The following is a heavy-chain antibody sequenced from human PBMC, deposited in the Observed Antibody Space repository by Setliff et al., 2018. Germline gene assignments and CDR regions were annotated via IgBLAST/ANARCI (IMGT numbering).Heavy chain of an antibody. CDR2: ITDDGGTT. CDR3: AKSSGSSSSTNLEY. D-gene: IGHD6-6*01. J-gene: IGHJ4*02. V-gene: IGHV3-23*01. CDR1: GFTFFSYT. Sequence: PSETLSLSCTTSGFTFFSYTMNWVRQAPGKGLEWVSAITDDGGTTHYAGSVKGRFTIARDNSNSTLYLQMNSLRVEDTALYYCAKSSGSSSSTNLEYLGPGTLVTV.